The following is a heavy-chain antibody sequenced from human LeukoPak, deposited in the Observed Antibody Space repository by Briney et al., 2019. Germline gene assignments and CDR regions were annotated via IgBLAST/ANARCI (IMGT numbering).Heavy chain of an antibody. CDR3: AKGQDAAVVAAAPSDH. J-gene: IGHJ4*02. CDR2: ISGSGVST. V-gene: IGHV3-23*01. Sequence: GGSLRLSCAASGFTFSSYAMSWVRQAPGKGLEWVSAISGSGVSTYHADSVKGRFTISRDNSKNTLYLQIGSLRAEDTAVYYCAKGQDAAVVAAAPSDHWGQGTLVTVSS. CDR1: GFTFSSYA. D-gene: IGHD2-15*01.